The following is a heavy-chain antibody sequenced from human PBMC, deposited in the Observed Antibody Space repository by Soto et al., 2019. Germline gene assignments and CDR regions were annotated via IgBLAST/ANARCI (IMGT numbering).Heavy chain of an antibody. Sequence: PSETLSLTCAVYGGSFSGYYWSWIRQPPGKGLEWIGEINHSGSTYYNPSLESRVTISVDTSKNQFSLKLMSLSAADTAVYYCGRLEGLATISYYFDYWGQGALVTVSS. D-gene: IGHD3-9*01. V-gene: IGHV4-34*01. CDR3: GRLEGLATISYYFDY. CDR1: GGSFSGYY. CDR2: INHSGST. J-gene: IGHJ4*02.